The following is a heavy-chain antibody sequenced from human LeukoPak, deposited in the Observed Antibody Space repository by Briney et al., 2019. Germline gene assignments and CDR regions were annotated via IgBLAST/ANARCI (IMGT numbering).Heavy chain of an antibody. CDR3: ARTAHFYSNGFDI. J-gene: IGHJ3*02. CDR2: SLFDGNIN. CDR1: GFTFSLYT. D-gene: IGHD1-26*01. Sequence: QSGRSLRLSCAASGFTFSLYTMQWVRQAPGKGLEWVALSLFDGNINYYATSVKGRFTISRDSSKNTLYLQMNSLRPEDTAMYYCARTAHFYSNGFDIWGQGTMVTVSS. V-gene: IGHV3-30-3*01.